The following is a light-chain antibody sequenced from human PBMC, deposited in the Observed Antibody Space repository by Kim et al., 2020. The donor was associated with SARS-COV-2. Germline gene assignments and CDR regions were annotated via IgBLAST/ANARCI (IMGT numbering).Light chain of an antibody. V-gene: IGKV3-11*01. CDR3: QQRSKWPYT. CDR2: DAS. Sequence: PRATVSRTGRHSHGVSNYLAWYQQKPGQAPRLLIYDASSRATGIPDRFSGSGSGTDFTLTISSLEPEDFAVYYCQQRSKWPYTFGQGTKLEI. CDR1: HGVSNY. J-gene: IGKJ2*01.